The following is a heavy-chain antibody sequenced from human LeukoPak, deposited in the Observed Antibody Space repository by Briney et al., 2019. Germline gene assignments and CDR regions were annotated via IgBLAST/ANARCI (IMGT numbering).Heavy chain of an antibody. J-gene: IGHJ5*02. CDR3: ARDLGYCSGGSCYSSRGWFDP. CDR2: INPNSGGT. Sequence: ASVTVSCKASGYTFTVYYMHWVRQAPGQGREWMGWINPNSGGTNYAQKFQGRVTMTRDTSISTAYMELSRLRSDDTAVYYCARDLGYCSGGSCYSSRGWFDPWGQGTLVTVSS. V-gene: IGHV1-2*02. D-gene: IGHD2-15*01. CDR1: GYTFTVYY.